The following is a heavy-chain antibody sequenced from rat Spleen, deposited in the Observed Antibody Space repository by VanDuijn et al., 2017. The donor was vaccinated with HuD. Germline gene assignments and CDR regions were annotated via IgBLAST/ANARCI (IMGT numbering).Heavy chain of an antibody. CDR1: GFTYSNYG. D-gene: IGHD1-4*01. CDR2: ISTGGGNT. J-gene: IGHJ2*01. CDR3: ARHGYGYTFYFDY. Sequence: EVPLVESGGGLVEPGRSLKLSCATSGFTYSNYGIAWVRLTPMNGLERVASISTGGGNTYYRDSVKGRFTISRNTAKNTQYLQMDSLRSEDTATYYCARHGYGYTFYFDYWGQGVMVTVSS. V-gene: IGHV5S14*01.